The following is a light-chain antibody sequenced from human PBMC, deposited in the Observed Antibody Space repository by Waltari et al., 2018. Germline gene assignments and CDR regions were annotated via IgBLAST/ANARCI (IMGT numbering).Light chain of an antibody. CDR1: QTINTY. V-gene: IGKV1-39*01. CDR2: AAS. Sequence: DIQMTQSPSSLSASVGDRATITCRASQTINTYLNWYQQKPGKAPKLLMYAASTLQSGVPARFSGSESGTDFTLIISGLQPEDFATYFCQQTYTAPYTFGQGTRLEI. CDR3: QQTYTAPYT. J-gene: IGKJ2*01.